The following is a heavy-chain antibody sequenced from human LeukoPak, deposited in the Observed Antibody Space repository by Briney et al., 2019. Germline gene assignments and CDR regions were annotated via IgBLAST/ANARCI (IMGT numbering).Heavy chain of an antibody. CDR1: GFTFSSYA. D-gene: IGHD2-15*01. J-gene: IGHJ4*02. CDR2: ISGSGGST. CDR3: AKGGVVVVAATYC. Sequence: GGSLRPSCAASGFTFSSYAMSWVRQAPGKGLEWVSAISGSGGSTYYADSVKGRFTISRDNSKNTLYLQMNSLRAEDTAVYYCAKGGVVVVAATYCWGQGTLVTVSS. V-gene: IGHV3-23*01.